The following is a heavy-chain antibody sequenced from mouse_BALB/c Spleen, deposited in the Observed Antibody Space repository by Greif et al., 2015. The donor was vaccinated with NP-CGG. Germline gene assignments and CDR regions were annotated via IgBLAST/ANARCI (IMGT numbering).Heavy chain of an antibody. V-gene: IGHV5-17*02. Sequence: VQLKESGGGLVQPGGSRKLSCAASGFTFSSFGMHWVRQAPEKGLEWVAYISSGSSTIYYADTVKGRFTISRDNPKNTLFLQMTSLRSEDTAMYYCARWDYRYEGADYWGQGTSVTVSS. D-gene: IGHD2-14*01. J-gene: IGHJ4*01. CDR3: ARWDYRYEGADY. CDR1: GFTFSSFG. CDR2: ISSGSSTI.